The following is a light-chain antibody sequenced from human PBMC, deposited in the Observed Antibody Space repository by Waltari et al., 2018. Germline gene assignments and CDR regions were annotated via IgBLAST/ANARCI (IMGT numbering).Light chain of an antibody. V-gene: IGLV3-19*01. CDR1: SLRSSH. CDR2: DQN. J-gene: IGLJ2*01. Sequence: TQDPTVSVAVGQTVRITCQGESLRSSHASWYQQRPGQAPKLLINDQNNRPHGVQGRFSGSSSDNTASLTITGAQAEDEAYYYCHSRDASGVGGAFGGGTKLTVL. CDR3: HSRDASGVGGA.